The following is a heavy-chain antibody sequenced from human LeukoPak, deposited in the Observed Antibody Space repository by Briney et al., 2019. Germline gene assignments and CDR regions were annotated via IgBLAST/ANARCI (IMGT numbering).Heavy chain of an antibody. CDR3: ARAPYGSGTMDV. CDR2: INPNSGGT. CDR1: GCTFTGYY. Sequence: ASVKVSCKASGCTFTGYYMHWVRQAPGQGLEWIGWINPNSGGTNYAQKFQGRVTMTRDTSISTAYMELSRLRSDDTAVYYCARAPYGSGTMDVWGKGTTVTVSS. D-gene: IGHD3-10*01. J-gene: IGHJ6*03. V-gene: IGHV1-2*02.